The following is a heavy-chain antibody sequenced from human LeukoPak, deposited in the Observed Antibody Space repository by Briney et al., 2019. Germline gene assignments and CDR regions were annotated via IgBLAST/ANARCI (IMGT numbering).Heavy chain of an antibody. CDR1: GFTFHNYW. D-gene: IGHD6-19*01. V-gene: IGHV3-7*01. J-gene: IGHJ4*02. CDR3: AGGSGWLIDF. Sequence: GGSLRLSCGASGFTFHNYWMNWVRQVPGKGLEWVANIKQDGTESNYMGSVRGRFIISRDNTKNLLLLQMNSLRVDDTAVYYCAGGSGWLIDFWGQGTLVTVSS. CDR2: IKQDGTES.